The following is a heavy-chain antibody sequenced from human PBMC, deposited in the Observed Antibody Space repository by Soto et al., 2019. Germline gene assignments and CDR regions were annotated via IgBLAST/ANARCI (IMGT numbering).Heavy chain of an antibody. CDR1: GYTFTSYD. CDR2: MNPNSGNT. V-gene: IGHV1-8*01. J-gene: IGHJ4*02. D-gene: IGHD6-19*01. CDR3: ARAPKASGWYGLDY. Sequence: ASVKVSCKASGYTFTSYDINWVRQATGQGLEWMGWMNPNSGNTGYAQKFQGRVTMTRNTSISTAYMELSSLRSEDTAVYYCARAPKASGWYGLDYWGQGPLVTVSS.